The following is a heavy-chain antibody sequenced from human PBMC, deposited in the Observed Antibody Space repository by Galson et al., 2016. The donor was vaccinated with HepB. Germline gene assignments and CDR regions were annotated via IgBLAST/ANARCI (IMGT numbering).Heavy chain of an antibody. Sequence: SLRLSCAASGFLFSDYGMHWVRQAPGKGLEWVAVVFYDDSRKYYADFVKGRFSISRDNSKSSLYLDMSSLRAEDTAAYYCVRDISSSHFDLWGRGTLVTVTS. D-gene: IGHD2-2*01. J-gene: IGHJ2*01. CDR2: VFYDDSRK. CDR1: GFLFSDYG. V-gene: IGHV3-33*01. CDR3: VRDISSSHFDL.